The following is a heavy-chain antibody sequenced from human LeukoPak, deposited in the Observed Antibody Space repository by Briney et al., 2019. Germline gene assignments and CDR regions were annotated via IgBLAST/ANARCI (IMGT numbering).Heavy chain of an antibody. Sequence: GGSLRLSCAASGFTFSSYWMSWVRQAPGKGLEWVANIKQDGSEKYYVDSVKGRFTIPRDNAKNSLYLQMNSLRAEDTAVYYCARDLSRAGDFWSGYYTYYYYYMDVWGKGTTVTVSS. CDR2: IKQDGSEK. D-gene: IGHD3-3*01. CDR3: ARDLSRAGDFWSGYYTYYYYYMDV. V-gene: IGHV3-7*01. CDR1: GFTFSSYW. J-gene: IGHJ6*03.